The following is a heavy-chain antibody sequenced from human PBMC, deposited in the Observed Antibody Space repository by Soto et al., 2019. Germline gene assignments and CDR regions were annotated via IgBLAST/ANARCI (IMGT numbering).Heavy chain of an antibody. Sequence: QTLSLTWVISGDSVSSNSAAWNLMRQSPSRGLEWLGRTYYRSKWYNDYAVSVKSRITINPDTSKNQFSLQLNSVTPEDTAVYYCSKGSVFGVVISTDAFDIWGQGTMVTVSS. CDR2: TYYRSKWYN. D-gene: IGHD3-3*01. CDR3: SKGSVFGVVISTDAFDI. V-gene: IGHV6-1*01. J-gene: IGHJ3*02. CDR1: GDSVSSNSAA.